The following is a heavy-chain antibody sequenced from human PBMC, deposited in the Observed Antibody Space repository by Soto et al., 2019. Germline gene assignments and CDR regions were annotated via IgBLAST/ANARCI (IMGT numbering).Heavy chain of an antibody. V-gene: IGHV1-69*08. CDR2: IIPILGIA. Sequence: QVQLVQSGAEVKKPGSSVKVSCKASGGTFSSYTISWVRQAPGQGLEWMGRIIPILGIANYAQKYQGRLTIXGDLSXXTAYMELSSLRSEVTAVYYCARDKAAAGAYYGMAVWGQGTTVTVSS. J-gene: IGHJ6*02. D-gene: IGHD6-25*01. CDR3: ARDKAAAGAYYGMAV. CDR1: GGTFSSYT.